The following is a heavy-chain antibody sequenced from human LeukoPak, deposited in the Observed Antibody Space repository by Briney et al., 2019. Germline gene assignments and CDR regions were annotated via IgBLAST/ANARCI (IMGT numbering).Heavy chain of an antibody. Sequence: PGRSLRLSCAASGFTFDDYAMHWVRQAPGKGLEWVSGISWSSGSIGYADSVKGRFTISRDNAKNSLYLQMNSLRAEDTALYYCAKDIATGNRLYYFDYWGQGTLVTVSS. D-gene: IGHD1-14*01. CDR3: AKDIATGNRLYYFDY. V-gene: IGHV3-9*01. J-gene: IGHJ4*02. CDR2: ISWSSGSI. CDR1: GFTFDDYA.